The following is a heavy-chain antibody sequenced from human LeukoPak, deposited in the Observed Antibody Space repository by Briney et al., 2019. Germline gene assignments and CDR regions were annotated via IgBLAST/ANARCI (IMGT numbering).Heavy chain of an antibody. J-gene: IGHJ4*02. Sequence: SETLSLTCAVYGGSFSGYYWSWIRQPPGKGLEWIGEINHSGSTNYNPSLKSRVTISVDTSKNQFSLKLSSVTAADTAVYYCARRYSGGWPFDYWGQGTLVTVSS. CDR2: INHSGST. CDR1: GGSFSGYY. CDR3: ARRYSGGWPFDY. D-gene: IGHD6-19*01. V-gene: IGHV4-34*01.